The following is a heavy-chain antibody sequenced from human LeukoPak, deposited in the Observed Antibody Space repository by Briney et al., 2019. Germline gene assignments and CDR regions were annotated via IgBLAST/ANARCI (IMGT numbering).Heavy chain of an antibody. CDR3: VRDIAPIGAVWFDP. CDR2: IRDDGRAT. J-gene: IGHJ5*02. V-gene: IGHV3-74*01. D-gene: IGHD6-13*01. CDR1: GFTVKRYY. Sequence: GGSLRLSCAASGFTVKRYYMYWIRHAPGRGPMWVSRIRDDGRATLYADFAKGRFTISRDSAKNTVYLQMNSLRVEDTALYYCVRDIAPIGAVWFDPWGQGTLVTVSS.